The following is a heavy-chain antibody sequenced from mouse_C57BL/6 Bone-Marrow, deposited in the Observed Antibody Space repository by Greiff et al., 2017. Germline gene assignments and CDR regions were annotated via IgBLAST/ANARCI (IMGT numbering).Heavy chain of an antibody. CDR3: ARDEDVPSPFIDY. J-gene: IGHJ2*01. D-gene: IGHD6-1*01. CDR1: GYTFTSYW. V-gene: IGHV1-64*01. Sequence: QVQLQQSGAELVKPGASVKLSCKASGYTFTSYWMHWVKQSPGQGLEWIGMIHPNSGSTNYNEKFKGKATLTVDKSSSTAYMQLSSLTSEDSAVYYCARDEDVPSPFIDYWGQGTALTVSS. CDR2: IHPNSGST.